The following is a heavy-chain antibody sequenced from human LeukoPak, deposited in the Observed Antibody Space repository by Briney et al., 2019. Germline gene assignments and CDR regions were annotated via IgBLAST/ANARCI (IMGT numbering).Heavy chain of an antibody. V-gene: IGHV4-59*08. CDR1: GGSINSYY. CDR3: ARLAVSGHEYFQH. Sequence: SETLSLTCTVSGGSINSYYWSWIRQPPGKGLEWIGYIYYTGGTTYNPSLKSRVTISVDTSRTQFSLKLSSVTAADTAVYYCARLAVSGHEYFQHWGQGTLVTVSS. D-gene: IGHD7-27*01. J-gene: IGHJ1*01. CDR2: IYYTGGT.